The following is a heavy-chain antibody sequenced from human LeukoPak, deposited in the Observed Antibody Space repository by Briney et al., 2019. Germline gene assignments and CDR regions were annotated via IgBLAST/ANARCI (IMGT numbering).Heavy chain of an antibody. D-gene: IGHD1-26*01. J-gene: IGHJ4*02. V-gene: IGHV3-49*03. Sequence: GGSLRLSCTASGFTFGEYAMNWFRQAPGKGLEWVGLIRSKGYGGTKEYAASVKGRFTISRDDSKSIAYLQMNSLKTEDTAVYYCTRHSGRYYEFDYWGQGTLVTVSS. CDR3: TRHSGRYYEFDY. CDR1: GFTFGEYA. CDR2: IRSKGYGGTK.